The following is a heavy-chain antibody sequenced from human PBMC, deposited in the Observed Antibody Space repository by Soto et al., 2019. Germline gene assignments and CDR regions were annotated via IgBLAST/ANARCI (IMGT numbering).Heavy chain of an antibody. V-gene: IGHV5-51*01. CDR2: IYPGDSDT. D-gene: IGHD3-22*01. J-gene: IGHJ3*02. CDR3: ARHLRGYFYDGSGYYCGNAFEI. Sequence: PGESLKISCKGSGYSFTSYWIGWVRQMPGKGLEWMGIIYPGDSDTRYSPSFQGQVTISADKSISTAYLQWSSLKASDTALYYCARHLRGYFYDGSGYYCGNAFEIWGQGTMVTVAS. CDR1: GYSFTSYW.